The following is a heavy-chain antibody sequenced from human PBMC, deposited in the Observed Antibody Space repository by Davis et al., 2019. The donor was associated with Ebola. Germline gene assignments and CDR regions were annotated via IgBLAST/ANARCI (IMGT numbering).Heavy chain of an antibody. D-gene: IGHD3-10*01. Sequence: GESLKISCAASGFTFSSYAMHWVRQAPGKGLEWVSAISGSGGSTYYADSVKGRFTISRDNSKKTLYLQMNSLRADDTAVYYCASRTYGSGSSWGQGTLVTVSS. V-gene: IGHV3-23*01. CDR2: ISGSGGST. J-gene: IGHJ5*02. CDR1: GFTFSSYA. CDR3: ASRTYGSGSS.